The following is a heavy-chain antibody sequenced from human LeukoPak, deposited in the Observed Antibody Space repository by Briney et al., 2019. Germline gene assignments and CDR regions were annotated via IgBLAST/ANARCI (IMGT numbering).Heavy chain of an antibody. CDR2: ISSSSSYI. D-gene: IGHD2-15*01. CDR1: GFTFSSYS. Sequence: PGESLRLSCAASGFTFSSYSMNWVRQAPGKGLEWVSSISSSSSYIYYADSVKGRFTISRDNAKNSLYLQMNSLRAEDTAVYYCARDCSGGSCYSAFDYWGQGTLVTVSS. J-gene: IGHJ4*02. CDR3: ARDCSGGSCYSAFDY. V-gene: IGHV3-21*01.